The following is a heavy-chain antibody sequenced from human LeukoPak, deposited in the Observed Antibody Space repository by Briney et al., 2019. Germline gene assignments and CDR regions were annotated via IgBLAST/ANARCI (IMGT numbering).Heavy chain of an antibody. V-gene: IGHV1-2*02. CDR1: GYTFTSYC. CDR3: AGEANCNGGRCSLQRVAS. D-gene: IGHD2-15*01. Sequence: ASVKVSCKASGYTFTSYCMHWVRQAPGQGLEWMGWIDTSNGATNYAQKFQGRVTISRDTSIGTAYMELTNLISDDTAIYYCAGEANCNGGRCSLQRVASWGQGTLVTVSS. CDR2: IDTSNGAT. J-gene: IGHJ4*02.